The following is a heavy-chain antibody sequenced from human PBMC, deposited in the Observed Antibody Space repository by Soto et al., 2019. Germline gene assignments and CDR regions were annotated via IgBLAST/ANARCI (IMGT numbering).Heavy chain of an antibody. CDR3: ATDLEVGATSTPCFDY. Sequence: ASVKVSCKVSGYTLTELSMHWVRQAPGKGLEWMGGFDPEDGETIYAQKFQGRVTMTEDTSTDTAYMELSSLRSEDTAVYYCATDLEVGATSTPCFDYWGQGTLVTVSS. V-gene: IGHV1-24*01. J-gene: IGHJ4*02. CDR1: GYTLTELS. D-gene: IGHD1-26*01. CDR2: FDPEDGET.